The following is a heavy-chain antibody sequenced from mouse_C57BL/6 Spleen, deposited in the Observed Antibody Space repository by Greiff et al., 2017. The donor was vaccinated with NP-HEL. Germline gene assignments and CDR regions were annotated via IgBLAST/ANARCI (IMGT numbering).Heavy chain of an antibody. Sequence: VQLQQPGAELVMPGASVKLSCKASGYTFTSYWMHWVKQRPGQGLEWIGEIDPSDSYTNYNQKFKGKSTLTVDKSSSTAYMQLSSLTSEDSAVYYCARGWLRMGYFDYWGQGTTLTVSS. CDR3: ARGWLRMGYFDY. CDR2: IDPSDSYT. V-gene: IGHV1-69*01. J-gene: IGHJ2*01. D-gene: IGHD2-2*01. CDR1: GYTFTSYW.